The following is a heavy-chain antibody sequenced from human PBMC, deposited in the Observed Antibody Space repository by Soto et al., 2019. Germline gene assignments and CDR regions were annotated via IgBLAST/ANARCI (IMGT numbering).Heavy chain of an antibody. Sequence: GGSLRLSCAASGFTFSSYWMHWVRQAPGKGLVWVSRINSDGSSTSYADSVKGRFTISRDNAKNTLYLQMNSLRAEDTAVYYCARFYYSSSWDPGYYGMDVWGQGTTVSVSS. CDR2: INSDGSST. J-gene: IGHJ6*02. D-gene: IGHD6-13*01. CDR3: ARFYYSSSWDPGYYGMDV. CDR1: GFTFSSYW. V-gene: IGHV3-74*01.